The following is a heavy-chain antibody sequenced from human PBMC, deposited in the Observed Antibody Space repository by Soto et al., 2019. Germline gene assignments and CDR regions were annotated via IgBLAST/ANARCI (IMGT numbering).Heavy chain of an antibody. CDR3: ARDRSGITGTYFDY. D-gene: IGHD1-7*01. Sequence: VQLVESGGGVVQPGRSLRLSCAASGFTFSSYAIHWVRQAPGKGLEWVTVISYDGSHKYYADSVKGRFTISRDNSKNTLYLQMNSLRVEDTAVYYCARDRSGITGTYFDYWGQGTLVTVSS. J-gene: IGHJ4*02. V-gene: IGHV3-30*04. CDR2: ISYDGSHK. CDR1: GFTFSSYA.